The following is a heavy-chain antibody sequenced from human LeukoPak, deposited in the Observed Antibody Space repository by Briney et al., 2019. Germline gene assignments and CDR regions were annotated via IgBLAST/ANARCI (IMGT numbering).Heavy chain of an antibody. CDR2: ISGSGGST. CDR1: GFTFSSYA. CDR3: AKKRGYCSSTSCPLDY. D-gene: IGHD2-2*01. J-gene: IGHJ4*02. Sequence: GSLRLSCAASGFTFSSYAMSWVRQAPGKGLEWVSAISGSGGSTYYADSVKGRFTISRDNSKNTLYLQMNSLRAEDTAVYYCAKKRGYCSSTSCPLDYWGQGTLVTVSS. V-gene: IGHV3-23*01.